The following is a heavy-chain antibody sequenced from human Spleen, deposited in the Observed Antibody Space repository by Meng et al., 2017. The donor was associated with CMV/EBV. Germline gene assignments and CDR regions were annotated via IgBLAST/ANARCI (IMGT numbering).Heavy chain of an antibody. J-gene: IGHJ4*02. Sequence: GESLKISCAASGFTFSSYAMSWVRQAPGKGLEWVAFISKDANNKSYVESVKGRFTISRDNSKTTLFLQMDSLRADDTALYYCARDPTAPPLRPPAGGFPNWGQGTLVTVSS. CDR3: ARDPTAPPLRPPAGGFPN. CDR2: ISKDANNK. D-gene: IGHD3-10*01. V-gene: IGHV3-30*03. CDR1: GFTFSSYA.